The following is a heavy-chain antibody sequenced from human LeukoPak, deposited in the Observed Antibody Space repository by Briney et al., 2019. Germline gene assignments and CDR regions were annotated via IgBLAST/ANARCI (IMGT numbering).Heavy chain of an antibody. CDR1: GFTFTNDW. V-gene: IGHV3-7*04. CDR2: IKPDDSEK. Sequence: GGSLRLSCAASGFTFTNDWMTWVRQAPGKGLEWVANIKPDDSEKYYVGSVKGRFTISRDNAKTSVYLQMNSLRAEDTAVYYCARGRAIDIWGRGTMVTVSS. CDR3: ARGRAIDI. J-gene: IGHJ3*02.